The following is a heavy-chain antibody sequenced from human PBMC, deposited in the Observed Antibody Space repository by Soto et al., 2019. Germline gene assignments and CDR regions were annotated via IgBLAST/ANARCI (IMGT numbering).Heavy chain of an antibody. CDR1: GFTFSSYA. V-gene: IGHV3-23*01. Sequence: EVQLLESGGGLVQPGGSLRLSCAASGFTFSSYAMSWVRQAPGKGLEWVSTIGVSGDSASYADSVKGRFTISRDNSKKTLRLKMNRLKDENKGVNYGAKSGLGLYVFYSWGQGTMVTVSS. CDR2: IGVSGDSA. CDR3: AKSGLGLYVFYS. J-gene: IGHJ4*02. D-gene: IGHD2-8*01.